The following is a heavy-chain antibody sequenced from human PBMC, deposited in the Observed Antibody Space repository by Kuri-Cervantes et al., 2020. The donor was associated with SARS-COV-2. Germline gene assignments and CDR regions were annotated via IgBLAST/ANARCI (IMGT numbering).Heavy chain of an antibody. CDR3: VRDGDHWNFDY. CDR2: ISWNSGSI. Sequence: SLKISCAASGFTFDDYAMHWVRQAPGKGLEWVSGISWNSGSIGYADSVKGRFTIPRDNAKNSLYLQMNSLRAEDTAVYYCVRDGDHWNFDYWGQGTLVTVSS. D-gene: IGHD1-1*01. V-gene: IGHV3-9*01. CDR1: GFTFDDYA. J-gene: IGHJ4*02.